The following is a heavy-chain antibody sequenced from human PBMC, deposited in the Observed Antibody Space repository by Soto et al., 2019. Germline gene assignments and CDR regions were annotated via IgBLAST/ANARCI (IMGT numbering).Heavy chain of an antibody. J-gene: IGHJ4*02. Sequence: PSETLSLTCTVSGGSISSYYWSWIRQPPGKGLEWIGYIYYSGSTNYNPSLKSRVTISVDTSKNQFSLKLSSVTAADTAVYYCARAGVVIVATRGSPLYYFDYWGQGTLVTISS. CDR3: ARAGVVIVATRGSPLYYFDY. V-gene: IGHV4-59*01. CDR1: GGSISSYY. D-gene: IGHD5-12*01. CDR2: IYYSGST.